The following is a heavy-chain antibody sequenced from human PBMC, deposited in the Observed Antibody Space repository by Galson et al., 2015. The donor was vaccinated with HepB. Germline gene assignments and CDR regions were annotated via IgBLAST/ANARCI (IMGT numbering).Heavy chain of an antibody. D-gene: IGHD3-9*01. CDR3: ASWGLLRYFDWLSRSHDAFDI. CDR1: GYTFTSYA. V-gene: IGHV7-4-1*02. Sequence: SVKVSCKASGYTFTSYAMNWVRQAPGQGLEWMGWINTNTGNPTYAQGFTGRFVFSLNTSVSTAYLQISSLKAEDTAVYYCASWGLLRYFDWLSRSHDAFDIWGQGTMVTVSS. CDR2: INTNTGNP. J-gene: IGHJ3*02.